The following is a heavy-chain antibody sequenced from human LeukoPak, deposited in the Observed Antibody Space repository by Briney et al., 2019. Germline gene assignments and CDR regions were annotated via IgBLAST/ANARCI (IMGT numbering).Heavy chain of an antibody. V-gene: IGHV3-11*05. Sequence: PGGSLRLSCADSGFTFSESYMTWSRQAPGKGLEWVSYISKISSNTDYADSVKGRFTISRDNAKNSPYLQMNSLRAEHTALYYSARDQRYCSSSSCPWEPFDYWGQGTLVTVSS. CDR2: ISKISSNT. CDR3: ARDQRYCSSSSCPWEPFDY. CDR1: GFTFSESY. J-gene: IGHJ4*02. D-gene: IGHD2-2*01.